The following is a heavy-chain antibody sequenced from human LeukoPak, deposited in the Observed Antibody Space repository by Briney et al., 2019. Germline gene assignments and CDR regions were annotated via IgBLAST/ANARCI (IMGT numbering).Heavy chain of an antibody. CDR3: ARAYSIEAVFDY. CDR2: IHYSGST. J-gene: IGHJ4*02. D-gene: IGHD4-11*01. V-gene: IGHV4-59*01. CDR1: GGSISSYY. Sequence: SETLSLTCTVSGGSISSYYWSWIRQPPGKGLEWIGYIHYSGSTNYNPSLRSRVTISVDASKNQFSLKLNSVTAADTAVYYCARAYSIEAVFDYWGQGTLVTVSS.